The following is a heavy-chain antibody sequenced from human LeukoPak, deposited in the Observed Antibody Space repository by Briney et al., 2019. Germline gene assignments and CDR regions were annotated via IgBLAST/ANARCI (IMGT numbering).Heavy chain of an antibody. Sequence: SETLSLTCTVSGYSISSGYYWGWIRQPPGKGLEWIGSIYHSGSTYYNPSLKSRVTISVDTSKNQFSLKLSSVTAADTAVYYCARDPVRSYDDYWGQGTLVTVSS. CDR2: IYHSGST. CDR3: ARDPVRSYDDY. D-gene: IGHD5-12*01. CDR1: GYSISSGYY. J-gene: IGHJ4*02. V-gene: IGHV4-38-2*02.